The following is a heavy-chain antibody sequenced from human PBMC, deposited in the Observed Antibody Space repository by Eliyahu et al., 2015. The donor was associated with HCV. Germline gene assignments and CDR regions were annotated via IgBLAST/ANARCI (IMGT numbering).Heavy chain of an antibody. CDR2: ISSGSSTI. D-gene: IGHD3-22*01. Sequence: EVQLVESGGGLVQPGGSLRLSCAASEFTFXSYSMNWVRQTPGKGLEWVSYISSGSSTIYYADSVKGRFTISRDNAKNSLYLQMNSLRDEDTAVYYCASAIDSSGYSSFDYWGRGTLVTVSS. J-gene: IGHJ4*02. CDR3: ASAIDSSGYSSFDY. CDR1: EFTFXSYS. V-gene: IGHV3-48*02.